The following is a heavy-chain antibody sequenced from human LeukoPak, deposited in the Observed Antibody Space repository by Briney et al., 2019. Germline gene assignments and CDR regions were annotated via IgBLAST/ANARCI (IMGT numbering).Heavy chain of an antibody. Sequence: PGGSLRLSCAASGFTFSSYSMNWVRQAPGKGLEWVSSISSSSSYIYYADSVKGRFTISRDNAKNSLYLQMNSLRAEDTAIYYCAREGAVGGVFDYWGQGTLVTVSS. J-gene: IGHJ4*02. CDR1: GFTFSSYS. D-gene: IGHD1-26*01. CDR2: ISSSSSYI. CDR3: AREGAVGGVFDY. V-gene: IGHV3-21*01.